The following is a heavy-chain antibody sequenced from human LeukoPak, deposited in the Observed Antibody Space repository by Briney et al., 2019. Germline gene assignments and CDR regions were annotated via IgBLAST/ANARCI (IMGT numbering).Heavy chain of an antibody. CDR3: ARRPRTYFDY. J-gene: IGHJ4*02. CDR2: LHYSGST. V-gene: IGHV4-39*01. Sequence: WIRQPPGKGLEWIGGLHYSGSTYYNPSLKSRVTISVDTSKNQFSLKLSSVTAADTAVYYCARRPRTYFDYWGQGTLVTVSS.